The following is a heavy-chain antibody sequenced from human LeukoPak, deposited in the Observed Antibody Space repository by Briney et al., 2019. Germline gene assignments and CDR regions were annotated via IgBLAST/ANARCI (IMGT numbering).Heavy chain of an antibody. CDR3: ARNWSGYYTGWWFDP. J-gene: IGHJ5*02. V-gene: IGHV4-59*01. CDR1: GGSISSYY. Sequence: SETLSLTCTVSGGSISSYYWSWIRQPPGKGLEWVGYIYYRGSTNYNPSLKSRVTISVDTSKNQFSLKLSSVTAADTAVYYCARNWSGYYTGWWFDPWGQGTLVTVSS. D-gene: IGHD3-3*01. CDR2: IYYRGST.